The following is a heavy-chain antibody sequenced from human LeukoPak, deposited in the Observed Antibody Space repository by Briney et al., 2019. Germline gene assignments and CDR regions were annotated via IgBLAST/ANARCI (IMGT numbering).Heavy chain of an antibody. D-gene: IGHD3-3*01. CDR1: GDSIRSGDSY. CDR2: IYYVGSP. Sequence: SETLSLTCSVSGDSIRSGDSYWGWIRQNPWKGLEWIGSIYYVGSPHYNPSLNSRQVTMSVDTLKNQFSLKLTSVTAADTAVYYCARLPITKRAMDVWGQGTTVTVSS. J-gene: IGHJ6*02. V-gene: IGHV4-39*01. CDR3: ARLPITKRAMDV.